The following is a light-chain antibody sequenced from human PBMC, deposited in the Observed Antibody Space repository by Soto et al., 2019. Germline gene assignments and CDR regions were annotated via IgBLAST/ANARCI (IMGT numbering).Light chain of an antibody. V-gene: IGKV3-20*01. J-gene: IGKJ4*01. CDR3: QQYGSSPLT. Sequence: ELVLTQSPGTLSLSPGERATLSCRASQSVSSSYLAWYQQKPGQDPRLLIYGASSRATGITDRFSGSGSGTDFTLTISRLEPEDFAVYYCQQYGSSPLTFGGGTKVEIK. CDR2: GAS. CDR1: QSVSSSY.